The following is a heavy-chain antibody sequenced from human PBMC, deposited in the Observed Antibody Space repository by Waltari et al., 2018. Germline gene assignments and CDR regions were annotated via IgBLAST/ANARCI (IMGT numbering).Heavy chain of an antibody. Sequence: QVQLVQSGAEVKKPGSSVKVSCKASGGTFSSYAISWVRQAPGQGLEWMGGIIPILGTANYAQKCQGRVTITADESTSTAYMELSRLRSEDTAVYYWARDKAGWFDPWGQGTLVTVSS. CDR3: ARDKAGWFDP. CDR1: GGTFSSYA. V-gene: IGHV1-69*12. CDR2: IIPILGTA. J-gene: IGHJ5*02.